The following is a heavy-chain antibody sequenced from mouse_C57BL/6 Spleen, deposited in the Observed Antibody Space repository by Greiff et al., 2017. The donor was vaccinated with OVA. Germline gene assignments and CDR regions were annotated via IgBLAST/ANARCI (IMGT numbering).Heavy chain of an antibody. CDR1: GYTFPSYW. Sequence: VQLQQPGAELVKPGASVKLSCKASGYTFPSYWMQWVKQRPGQGLEWIGEIDPSDSYTNYNQKFKGKATLTVDTSSSTAYMQLSSLTSEDSAVYYCARSGDYDGWFAYWGQGTLVTVSA. D-gene: IGHD2-4*01. V-gene: IGHV1-50*01. CDR2: IDPSDSYT. CDR3: ARSGDYDGWFAY. J-gene: IGHJ3*01.